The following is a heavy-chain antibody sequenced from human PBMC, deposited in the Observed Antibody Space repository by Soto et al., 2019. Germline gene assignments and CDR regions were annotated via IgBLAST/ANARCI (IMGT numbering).Heavy chain of an antibody. J-gene: IGHJ4*02. V-gene: IGHV1-18*04. CDR3: ARDKRRGFYDSSGYYPPHFDY. CDR1: GYTFTSYG. Sequence: QEQLVQSGPEVKKPGASVKVSCKASGYTFTSYGISWVRQAPGQGLEWMGWISAYNGNTNYAQKLQGRVTMTTDTSTSTAYMELRSLRSDDTAVYYCARDKRRGFYDSSGYYPPHFDYWGQGTLVTVSS. D-gene: IGHD3-22*01. CDR2: ISAYNGNT.